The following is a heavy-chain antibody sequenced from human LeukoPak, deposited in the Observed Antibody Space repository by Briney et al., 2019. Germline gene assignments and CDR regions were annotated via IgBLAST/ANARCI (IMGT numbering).Heavy chain of an antibody. CDR3: ATDGVVVPQGGLDY. V-gene: IGHV1-24*01. Sequence: ASVKVSCKVSGYTLTELSMHWVRQAPGEGLEWMGGFDPEDGETIYAQKFQGRVTMTEDTSTDTAYMGLSSLRSEDTAVYYCATDGVVVPQGGLDYWGQGTLVTVSS. J-gene: IGHJ4*02. CDR2: FDPEDGET. D-gene: IGHD2-21*01. CDR1: GYTLTELS.